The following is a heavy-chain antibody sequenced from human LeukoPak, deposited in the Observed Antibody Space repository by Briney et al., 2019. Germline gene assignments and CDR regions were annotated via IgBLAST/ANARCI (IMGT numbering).Heavy chain of an antibody. J-gene: IGHJ4*02. V-gene: IGHV1-8*02. CDR2: MNPNSGNT. D-gene: IGHD3-10*01. CDR3: ARTGSGSYPKMPRDY. CDR1: GYTFTSYG. Sequence: ASVKVSCKASGYTFTSYGISWVRQATGQGLEWMGWMNPNSGNTGYAQKFQGRVTMTRNTSISTAYMELSSLRSEDTAVYYCARTGSGSYPKMPRDYWGQGTLVTVSS.